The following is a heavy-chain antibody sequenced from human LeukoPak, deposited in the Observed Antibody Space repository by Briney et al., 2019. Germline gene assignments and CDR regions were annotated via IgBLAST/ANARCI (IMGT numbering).Heavy chain of an antibody. Sequence: GGSLRLSCAASGFTFSNYEMNWVRQAPGKGLEWVSYISRSGSIIYYADSVKGRFTISRDNAKNSLYLQMKSLRAEDTAVYYCARVEAKFGELLASDYWGQGTLVTVYS. D-gene: IGHD3-10*01. CDR1: GFTFSNYE. J-gene: IGHJ4*02. CDR3: ARVEAKFGELLASDY. V-gene: IGHV3-48*03. CDR2: ISRSGSII.